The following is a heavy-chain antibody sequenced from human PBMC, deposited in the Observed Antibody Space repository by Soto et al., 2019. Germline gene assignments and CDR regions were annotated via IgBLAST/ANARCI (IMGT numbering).Heavy chain of an antibody. CDR1: GFTFSSYG. Sequence: QVQLVESGGGVVQPGRSLRLSCAASGFTFSSYGMHWVRQAPGKGLEWVAVISYDGSNKYYADSVKGRFTISRDNSKNTLYLQMNSLRAEDTAVYYCAKIRDGSGSTTPHYYYYGMDVWGQGTTVTVSS. CDR2: ISYDGSNK. J-gene: IGHJ6*02. V-gene: IGHV3-30*18. CDR3: AKIRDGSGSTTPHYYYYGMDV. D-gene: IGHD3-10*01.